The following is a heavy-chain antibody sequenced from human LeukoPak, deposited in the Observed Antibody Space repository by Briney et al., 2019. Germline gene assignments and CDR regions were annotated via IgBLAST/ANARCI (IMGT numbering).Heavy chain of an antibody. CDR3: ARQHGYSGYGLYFDY. CDR1: GGSISSYY. CDR2: IYYSGST. V-gene: IGHV4-59*08. J-gene: IGHJ4*02. Sequence: SETLSLTCTVSGGSISSYYWSWIRQPPGKGLEWIGYIYYSGSTNYNPSLKSRVTISVDTSKNQFSLKLSSVTAADTAVYYCARQHGYSGYGLYFDYWGQGTLVTVSS. D-gene: IGHD5-12*01.